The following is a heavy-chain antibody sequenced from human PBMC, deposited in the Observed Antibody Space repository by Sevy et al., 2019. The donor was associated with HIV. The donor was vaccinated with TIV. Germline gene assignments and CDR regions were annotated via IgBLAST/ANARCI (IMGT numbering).Heavy chain of an antibody. V-gene: IGHV3-7*01. D-gene: IGHD3-16*01. CDR3: AHETFGRFES. J-gene: IGHJ4*02. CDR2: IKGDGSDK. CDR1: RFTFSANW. Sequence: GGSLRLSCAASRFTFSANWMNWVRQAPGKGLEWVANIKGDGSDKHYVDSVEGRFTISRDNAKNLLYLQMNSLRVEDTAVYYWAHETFGRFESWGQGTLVTVSS.